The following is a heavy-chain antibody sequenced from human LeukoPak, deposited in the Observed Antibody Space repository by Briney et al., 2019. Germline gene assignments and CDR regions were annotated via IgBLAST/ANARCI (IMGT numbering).Heavy chain of an antibody. CDR1: GGTFSSYA. CDR3: ANRYDSSGLRGFDI. CDR2: IIPIFGTA. Sequence: EASVKVSCXASGGTFSSYAISWVRQAPGQGLEWMGRIIPIFGTANYAQKFQGRVTITTDESTSTAYMELSSLRSEDTAVYYCANRYDSSGLRGFDIWGQGTMVTVSS. V-gene: IGHV1-69*05. J-gene: IGHJ3*02. D-gene: IGHD3-22*01.